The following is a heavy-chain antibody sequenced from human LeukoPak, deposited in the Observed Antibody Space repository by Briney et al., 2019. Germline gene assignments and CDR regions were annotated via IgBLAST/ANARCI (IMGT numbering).Heavy chain of an antibody. J-gene: IGHJ4*02. V-gene: IGHV3-30-3*01. CDR2: ISYDGSNK. CDR3: ASAEWIQLWLRFDY. Sequence: PGGSLRLSCAASGFTFSSYAMHWVRQAPGKGLEWLEVISYDGSNKYYADSVKGRFTISRDNSKNTLYLQMNSLRAEDTAVYYCASAEWIQLWLRFDYWGQGTLVTVSS. D-gene: IGHD5-18*01. CDR1: GFTFSSYA.